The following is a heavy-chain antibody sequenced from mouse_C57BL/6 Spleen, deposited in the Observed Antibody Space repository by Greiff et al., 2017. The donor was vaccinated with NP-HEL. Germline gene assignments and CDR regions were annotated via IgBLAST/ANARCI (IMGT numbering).Heavy chain of an antibody. CDR2: IDPSDSYT. V-gene: IGHV1-69*01. Sequence: QVQLQQPGAELVMPGASVKLSCKASGYTFTSYWMHWVKQRPGQGLEWIGEIDPSDSYTNYNQKFKGKSTLTVDKSSSTAYMQLSSLTSEDSAVYDCARGGFDWYFDVWGTGTTVTVSS. CDR3: ARGGFDWYFDV. J-gene: IGHJ1*03. CDR1: GYTFTSYW.